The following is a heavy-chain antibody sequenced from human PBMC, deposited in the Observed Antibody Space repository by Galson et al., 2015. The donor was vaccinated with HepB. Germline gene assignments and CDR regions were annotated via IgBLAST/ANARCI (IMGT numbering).Heavy chain of an antibody. J-gene: IGHJ4*02. CDR2: TYYRSKWYN. V-gene: IGHV6-1*01. CDR1: GDSVSSNSAA. Sequence: CAISGDSVSSNSAAWNWIRQSPSRGLEWLGRTYYRSKWYNDYAVSVKSRITINPDTSKNQFSLQLNSVTPEDTAVYYCAREGECTGGVCYTWDYWGQGTLVTVSS. CDR3: AREGECTGGVCYTWDY. D-gene: IGHD2-8*02.